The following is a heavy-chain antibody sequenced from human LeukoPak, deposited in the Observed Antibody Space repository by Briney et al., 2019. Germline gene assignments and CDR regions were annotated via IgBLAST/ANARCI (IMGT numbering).Heavy chain of an antibody. Sequence: GGSLRLSCAASGFIFSSYEMNWVRQAPGKGLEWVGRIKSKTDGGTTDYAAPVKGRFTISRDDSKNTLYLQMNSLKTEDTAVYYCTTEKTYYYDSSDPLGDWGQGTLVTVSS. J-gene: IGHJ4*02. V-gene: IGHV3-15*01. CDR1: GFIFSSYE. CDR2: IKSKTDGGTT. CDR3: TTEKTYYYDSSDPLGD. D-gene: IGHD3-22*01.